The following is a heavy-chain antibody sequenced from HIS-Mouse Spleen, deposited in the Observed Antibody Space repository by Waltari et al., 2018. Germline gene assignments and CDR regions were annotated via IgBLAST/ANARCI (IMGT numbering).Heavy chain of an antibody. D-gene: IGHD6-13*01. V-gene: IGHV4-39*07. CDR3: ASLYSSSWYYYYGMDV. Sequence: QLQLQESGPGLVKPSETLSLTCTVSGGSISSSSYYWGWIRKPPGKGLEWIGSIYYSGSTYYNPSLKSRVTISVDTSKNQFSLKLSSVTAADTAVYYCASLYSSSWYYYYGMDVWGQGTTVTVSS. CDR1: GGSISSSSYY. CDR2: IYYSGST. J-gene: IGHJ6*02.